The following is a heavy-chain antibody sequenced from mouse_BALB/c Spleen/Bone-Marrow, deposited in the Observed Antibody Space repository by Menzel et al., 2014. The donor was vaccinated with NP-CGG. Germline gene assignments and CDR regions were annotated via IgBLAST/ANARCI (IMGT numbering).Heavy chain of an antibody. Sequence: EVMLVESGGGLVQPGGSRKLSCAASGFTFSSFGLHWVRQAPERGLEWVAYISSGSSTIFYADTVKGRFTISRDNPKNTLFLQMTSLRSEDTAMYYGARGGNWEDFDYWGQGTTLTVSS. J-gene: IGHJ2*01. CDR2: ISSGSSTI. D-gene: IGHD4-1*01. CDR3: ARGGNWEDFDY. CDR1: GFTFSSFG. V-gene: IGHV5-17*02.